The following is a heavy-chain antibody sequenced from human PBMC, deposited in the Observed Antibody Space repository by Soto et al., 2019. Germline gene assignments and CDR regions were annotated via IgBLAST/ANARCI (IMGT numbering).Heavy chain of an antibody. CDR2: ISGSGGST. D-gene: IGHD6-13*01. V-gene: IGHV3-23*01. CDR1: GFTFSSYA. Sequence: PGGSLRLSCAASGFTFSSYARSWVRQAPGKGLEWVSAISGSGGSTYYADSVKGRFTISRDNSKNTLYPQMNSLRAEDTAVYYCAYSSTPFDYWGQGTLVTVSS. CDR3: AYSSTPFDY. J-gene: IGHJ4*02.